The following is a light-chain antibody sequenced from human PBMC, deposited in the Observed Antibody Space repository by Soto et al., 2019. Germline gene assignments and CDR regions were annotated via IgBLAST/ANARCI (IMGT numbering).Light chain of an antibody. CDR3: QQYDNWPST. J-gene: IGKJ5*01. Sequence: DIQMTQSPSTLSGSVGDRVTIACRASQTISSWLAWYQQKPGKAPKLLIYKASILKSGVPSRFSGSGSGTEFTLTISSLQSEDFAVYYCQQYDNWPSTFGQGTRLEI. V-gene: IGKV1-5*03. CDR1: QTISSW. CDR2: KAS.